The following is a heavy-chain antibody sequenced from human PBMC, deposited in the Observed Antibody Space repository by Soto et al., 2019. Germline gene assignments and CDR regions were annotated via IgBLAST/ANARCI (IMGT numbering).Heavy chain of an antibody. D-gene: IGHD3-3*01. CDR2: INPNSGGT. J-gene: IGHJ4*02. CDR3: ATLSITIFGVVITGFDY. Sequence: QVQLVQSGAEVKKPGSSVKVSCKASGGTFSSYAISWVRQAPGQGLEWMGGINPNSGGTNYAQKFQGRVTMTRDTSISTAYMELSRLRSDDTAVYYCATLSITIFGVVITGFDYWGQGTLVTVSS. CDR1: GGTFSSYA. V-gene: IGHV1-2*02.